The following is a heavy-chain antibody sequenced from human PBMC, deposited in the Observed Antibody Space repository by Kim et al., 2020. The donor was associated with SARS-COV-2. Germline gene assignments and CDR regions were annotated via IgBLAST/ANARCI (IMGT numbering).Heavy chain of an antibody. CDR3: ASLVAEFHFDWLLYGYSDY. CDR1: GFTFSSYS. J-gene: IGHJ4*02. CDR2: ISSSSSYI. V-gene: IGHV3-21*01. Sequence: GGSLRLSCAASGFTFSSYSMNWVRQAPGKGLEWVSSISSSSSYIYYADSVKGRFTISRDNAKNSLYLQMNSLRAEDTAVYYCASLVAEFHFDWLLYGYSDYWGQGTLVTVSS. D-gene: IGHD3-9*01.